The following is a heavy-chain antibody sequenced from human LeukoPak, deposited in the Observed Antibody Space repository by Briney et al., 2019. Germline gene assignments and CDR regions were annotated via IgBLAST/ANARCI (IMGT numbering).Heavy chain of an antibody. V-gene: IGHV3-74*01. Sequence: PSETLSLTCTVSGYSISSGYYWGWIRQPPGKGLVWVSRINSDGSSTSYADSVKGRFTISRDNAKNTLYLQMNSLRAEDTAVYYCARDRWFGELLSYDYWGQGTLVTVSS. CDR3: ARDRWFGELLSYDY. CDR2: INSDGSST. CDR1: GYSISSGYY. J-gene: IGHJ4*02. D-gene: IGHD3-10*01.